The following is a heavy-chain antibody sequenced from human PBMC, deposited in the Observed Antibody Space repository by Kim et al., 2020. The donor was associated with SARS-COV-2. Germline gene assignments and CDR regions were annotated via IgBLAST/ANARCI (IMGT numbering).Heavy chain of an antibody. CDR1: GFTFSSYA. CDR2: ISSNGGST. CDR3: VKGSLLAVTIGPFDY. J-gene: IGHJ4*02. V-gene: IGHV3-64D*06. D-gene: IGHD4-4*01. Sequence: GGSLRLSCSASGFTFSSYAMHWVRQAPGKGLEYVSAISSNGGSTYYADPVKGRFTISRDNSKNTLYLQMSSLRAEDTAVYYCVKGSLLAVTIGPFDYWGQGTLFTVSS.